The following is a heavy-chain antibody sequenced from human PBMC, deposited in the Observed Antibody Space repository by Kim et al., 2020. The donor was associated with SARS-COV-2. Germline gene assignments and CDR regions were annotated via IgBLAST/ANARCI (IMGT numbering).Heavy chain of an antibody. Sequence: ASVKVSCKASGYTFTTYEMHWVRQAPGQRLEWMGRINSANGNTKYSQKFQGRVTITRDTSASTAYMELSSLRSEDTAVYYCARRKDGMDVWGQGTTVTVSS. CDR1: GYTFTTYE. J-gene: IGHJ6*02. CDR3: ARRKDGMDV. CDR2: INSANGNT. V-gene: IGHV1-3*01.